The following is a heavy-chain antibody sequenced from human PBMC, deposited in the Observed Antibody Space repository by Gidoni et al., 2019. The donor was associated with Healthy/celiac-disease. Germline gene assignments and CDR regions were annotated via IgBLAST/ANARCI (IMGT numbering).Heavy chain of an antibody. Sequence: EVQLVESGGGLVQPGGSLRLSCAASGFTFSSYAMSWVRQAPGKGLEWVSAISGSGGSTYYADSVTGRFTISRDNSKNTLYLQMNSLRAEDTAVYYCAKVSGWRSYYYYGMDVWGQGTTVTVSS. CDR1: GFTFSSYA. V-gene: IGHV3-23*04. J-gene: IGHJ6*02. D-gene: IGHD6-19*01. CDR2: ISGSGGST. CDR3: AKVSGWRSYYYYGMDV.